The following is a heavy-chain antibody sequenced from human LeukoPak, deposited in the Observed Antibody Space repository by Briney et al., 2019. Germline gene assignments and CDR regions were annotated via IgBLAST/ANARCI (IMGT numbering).Heavy chain of an antibody. Sequence: GGSLRLSCAASGFTFSDYAMSWVRQAPGKGLEWFSGITDSGGDTYYADYVKGRFTISRDNSKNTLELQMSSLRAEDTAMYYCAKGSASSRPYYFDYWGQGALVTVSS. CDR3: AKGSASSRPYYFDY. CDR2: ITDSGGDT. J-gene: IGHJ4*02. CDR1: GFTFSDYA. V-gene: IGHV3-23*01. D-gene: IGHD6-19*01.